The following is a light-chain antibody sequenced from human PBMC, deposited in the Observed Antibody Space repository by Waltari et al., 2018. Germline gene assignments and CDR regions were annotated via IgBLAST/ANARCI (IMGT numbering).Light chain of an antibody. J-gene: IGLJ3*02. Sequence: QSALTQPASVSGSPGQSITISCTATSSDFGANKYVSWYQPHPGKAPKVVIYDVTERPSGVSNRFSGSKSGSTASLTISGLQTEDEAGYYCSSRTNSITWVFGGGTKVTVL. CDR3: SSRTNSITWV. CDR1: SSDFGANKY. CDR2: DVT. V-gene: IGLV2-14*03.